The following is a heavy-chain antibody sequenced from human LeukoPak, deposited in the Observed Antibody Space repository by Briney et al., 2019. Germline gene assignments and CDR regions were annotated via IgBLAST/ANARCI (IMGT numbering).Heavy chain of an antibody. CDR1: GFTFSSYW. Sequence: GGSLRLSCAASGFTFSSYWMHWVRQAPGKGLVWVSRINSDGSSTSYADSVKGRFTISRDNAKNTLYLQMNSLSAEDTAVYYCARDWGRFAAYYMDVWGKGTTVTVSS. CDR2: INSDGSST. V-gene: IGHV3-74*01. J-gene: IGHJ6*03. D-gene: IGHD3-16*01. CDR3: ARDWGRFAAYYMDV.